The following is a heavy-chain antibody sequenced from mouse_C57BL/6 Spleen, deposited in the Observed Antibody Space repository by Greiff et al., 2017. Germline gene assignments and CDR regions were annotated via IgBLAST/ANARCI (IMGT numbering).Heavy chain of an antibody. CDR1: GYTFTSYW. CDR2: IDPSDSYT. D-gene: IGHD1-1*02. Sequence: VQLQQSGAELVKPGASVKLSCKASGYTFTSYWMQWVKQRPGQGLEWIGEIDPSDSYTNYNQKFKGKATLTVDTSSSTAYMQLSSLTSEDSAVYYCARRGSGTYWGQGTLVTVSA. V-gene: IGHV1-50*01. CDR3: ARRGSGTY. J-gene: IGHJ3*01.